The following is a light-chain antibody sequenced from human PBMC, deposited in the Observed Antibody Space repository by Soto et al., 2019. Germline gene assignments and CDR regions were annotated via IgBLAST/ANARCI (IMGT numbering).Light chain of an antibody. J-gene: IGLJ1*01. CDR3: KSHTISNTRV. Sequence: QVALTQRAWLSGPPGHPITISCTGTRSDVGAYNHVSWYQHHPGKAPKLMIYDVSNRPSGVSNRFSGSKSGYTASLTISGLLAEDEADYYCKSHTISNTRVFGTGTKVTVL. CDR2: DVS. CDR1: RSDVGAYNH. V-gene: IGLV2-14*01.